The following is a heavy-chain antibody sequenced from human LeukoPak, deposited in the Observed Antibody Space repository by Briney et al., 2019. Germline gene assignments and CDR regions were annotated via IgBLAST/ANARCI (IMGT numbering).Heavy chain of an antibody. J-gene: IGHJ4*02. D-gene: IGHD1-26*01. CDR1: GYTFTSYD. Sequence: ASVKVSCKASGYTFTSYDINWVRQATGQGLEWMGWISAYNGNTNYAQKFQGRVTMTTDTSTSTAHMELRSLRSGDTAVYYCARDDPVGFPVGFDYWGQGTLVTVSS. CDR3: ARDDPVGFPVGFDY. V-gene: IGHV1-18*01. CDR2: ISAYNGNT.